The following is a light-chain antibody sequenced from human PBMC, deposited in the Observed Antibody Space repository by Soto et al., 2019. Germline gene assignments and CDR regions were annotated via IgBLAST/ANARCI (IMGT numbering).Light chain of an antibody. CDR2: GAS. CDR1: QSVSSN. CDR3: QQYNKWPPIT. V-gene: IGKV3-15*01. J-gene: IGKJ5*01. Sequence: EIVMRQAPTTLSVSPGERATLSCRASQSVSSNLAWYQQKPGQAPRLLISGASTRATGIPARFSGTGSGTEFTLTISSLQSEDFAVYYCQQYNKWPPITFGQGTRLEIK.